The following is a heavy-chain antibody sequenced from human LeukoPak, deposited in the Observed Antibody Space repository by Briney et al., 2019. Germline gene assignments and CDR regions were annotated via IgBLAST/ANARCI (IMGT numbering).Heavy chain of an antibody. J-gene: IGHJ5*02. CDR2: IYYSGST. Sequence: ASETLSLTCTVSGGSISSYYWSWIRQPPGKGLEWIGYIYYSGSTNYNPSLKSRVTISVDTSKNQFSLKLSSVTAADTAVYYCAREMATTHNWFDPWGQGTLVTVSS. CDR3: AREMATTHNWFDP. D-gene: IGHD5-24*01. V-gene: IGHV4-59*01. CDR1: GGSISSYY.